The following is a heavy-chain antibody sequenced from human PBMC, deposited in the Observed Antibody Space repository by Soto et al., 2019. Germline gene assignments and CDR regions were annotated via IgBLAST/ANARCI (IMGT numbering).Heavy chain of an antibody. J-gene: IGHJ4*02. D-gene: IGHD3-22*01. CDR3: ARGAYYYDSSGLSY. CDR2: ISSSSSSI. Sequence: EVQLVESGGGLVQPGGSLRLSCAASGFTFSSYSMNWVRQAPGKGLEWVSYISSSSSSIYYADSVKGRFTISRDNAKNSLYLQMNSLRAEDTAVYYCARGAYYYDSSGLSYWGLGTLVTVSS. CDR1: GFTFSSYS. V-gene: IGHV3-48*01.